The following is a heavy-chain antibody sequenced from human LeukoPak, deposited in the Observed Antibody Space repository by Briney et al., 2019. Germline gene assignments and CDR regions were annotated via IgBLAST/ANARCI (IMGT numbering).Heavy chain of an antibody. CDR2: IDGSGVGT. Sequence: GGSLRLSCAASGFTFTSYVTGWARQEPGNGLESVSTIDGSGVGTYYADSVKGRFTISRDSSKSTLYLHMNSLRAEDTAVYYCTKGAAAGPKYFQHWGQGTLVTVSS. J-gene: IGHJ1*01. V-gene: IGHV3-23*01. D-gene: IGHD6-13*01. CDR1: GFTFTSYV. CDR3: TKGAAAGPKYFQH.